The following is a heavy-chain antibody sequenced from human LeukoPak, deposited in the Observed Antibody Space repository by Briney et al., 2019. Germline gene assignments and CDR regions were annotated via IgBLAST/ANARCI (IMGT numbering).Heavy chain of an antibody. D-gene: IGHD5-24*01. CDR3: AREIGPGGDGYNSVY. J-gene: IGHJ4*02. CDR1: GFTFSSYS. Sequence: PGGSLRLSCAASGFTFSSYSMNWVRQAPGKGLEWVSSISSSSSYIYYADSVKGRFTISRDNAKNSLYLQMNSLRAEDTAVYYCAREIGPGGDGYNSVYWGQGTLVTVSS. V-gene: IGHV3-21*01. CDR2: ISSSSSYI.